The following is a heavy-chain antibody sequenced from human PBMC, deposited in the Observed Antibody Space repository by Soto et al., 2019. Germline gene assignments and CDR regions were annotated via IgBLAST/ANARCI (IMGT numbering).Heavy chain of an antibody. CDR1: GGSISPYY. D-gene: IGHD7-27*01. CDR2: VYYSGNT. V-gene: IGHV4-59*12. CDR3: ARGPAESGVYHYYMEV. Sequence: SVTLSLTCTVSGGSISPYYWSWIRQPPGKGLEWIGYVYYSGNTNYNRSLESRVTISVDTSRNQFSLKLNSVTPADTAVYYCARGPAESGVYHYYMEVWGKGTTGTVSS. J-gene: IGHJ6*03.